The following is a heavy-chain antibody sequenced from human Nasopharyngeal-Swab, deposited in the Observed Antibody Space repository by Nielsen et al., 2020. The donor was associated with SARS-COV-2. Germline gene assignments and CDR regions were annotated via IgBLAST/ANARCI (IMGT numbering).Heavy chain of an antibody. J-gene: IGHJ6*02. CDR2: IYYSGST. D-gene: IGHD3-3*01. V-gene: IGHV4-39*01. Sequence: WIRQPPGKGLEWIGSIYYSGSTYYNPSLKSRVTISVDTSKNQFSLKLSYVTAADTAVYYCASGRLRFLEWPAEGEFYYYYGMDVWGQGTTVTVSS. CDR3: ASGRLRFLEWPAEGEFYYYYGMDV.